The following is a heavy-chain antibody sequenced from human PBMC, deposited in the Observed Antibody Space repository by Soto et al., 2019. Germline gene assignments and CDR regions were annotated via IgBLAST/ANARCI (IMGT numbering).Heavy chain of an antibody. CDR2: IIPILGIA. CDR1: GGTFSSYT. J-gene: IGHJ4*02. CDR3: ARGAGSITRYQSIDY. Sequence: QVQLVQSGAEVKKPGSSVKVSCKASGGTFSSYTISWVRQAPGQGLEWMGRIIPILGIANYAQKFQGRVTITADKSTSTAYRELSSLRSEDTAVYYCARGAGSITRYQSIDYWGQGTLVTVSS. D-gene: IGHD3-3*01. V-gene: IGHV1-69*02.